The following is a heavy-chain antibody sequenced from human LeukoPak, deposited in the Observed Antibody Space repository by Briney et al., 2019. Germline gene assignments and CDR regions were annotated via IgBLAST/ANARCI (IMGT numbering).Heavy chain of an antibody. CDR3: ARSPYESCAFEI. J-gene: IGHJ3*02. Sequence: SQTLSLTCAVSGGSISSGGYSWSWIRQPPGKGLEWIGYIYHSGRTSYNPSLRTRATISVDRSKYHFALKPSSVTDADTAVYYCARSPYESCAFEISGQATMVTVSS. CDR2: IYHSGRT. CDR1: GGSISSGGYS. V-gene: IGHV4-30-2*01. D-gene: IGHD3-3*01.